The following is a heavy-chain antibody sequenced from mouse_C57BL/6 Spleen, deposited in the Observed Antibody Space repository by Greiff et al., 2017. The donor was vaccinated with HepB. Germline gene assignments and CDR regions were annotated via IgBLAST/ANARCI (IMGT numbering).Heavy chain of an antibody. CDR1: GYTFTSYD. Sequence: VKLQHSGPELVKPGASVKLSCKASGYTFTSYDINWVKQRPGQGLEWIGWIYPRDGSTKYNEKFKGKATLTVDTSSSTAYMELHSLTSEDSAVYFCARIYYGYDEDYFDYWGQGTTLTVSS. J-gene: IGHJ2*01. CDR2: IYPRDGST. CDR3: ARIYYGYDEDYFDY. D-gene: IGHD2-2*01. V-gene: IGHV1-85*01.